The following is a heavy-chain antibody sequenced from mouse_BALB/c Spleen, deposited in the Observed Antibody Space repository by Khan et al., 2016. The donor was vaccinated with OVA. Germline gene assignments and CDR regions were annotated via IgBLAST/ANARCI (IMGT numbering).Heavy chain of an antibody. J-gene: IGHJ2*01. V-gene: IGHV3-2*02. Sequence: EVQLQESGPGLVKPSQSLSLTCTVTGYSITSGYDWNWIRQFPGNKLEWMGYISYSGSTNYNPSLKSRISITRDTSKNQFILQLNSVTTEDTATYYCARTARIKYWGQGTTLTVSS. CDR1: GYSITSGYD. CDR3: ARTARIKY. CDR2: ISYSGST. D-gene: IGHD1-2*01.